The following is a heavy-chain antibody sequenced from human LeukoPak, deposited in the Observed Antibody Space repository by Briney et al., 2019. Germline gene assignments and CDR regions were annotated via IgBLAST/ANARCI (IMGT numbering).Heavy chain of an antibody. CDR3: AKWGGYDILTGYYVSDF. J-gene: IGHJ4*02. CDR1: GFIFRNYA. CDR2: ITGSGDNT. D-gene: IGHD3-9*01. Sequence: GGSLRLSCAASGFIFRNYAMRWVRQAPGKGLEWVSAITGSGDNTYYADSVKGRFTISRDNTKNALYVEMNTLRAEDTAVYYCAKWGGYDILTGYYVSDFWGQGTLVTVSS. V-gene: IGHV3-23*01.